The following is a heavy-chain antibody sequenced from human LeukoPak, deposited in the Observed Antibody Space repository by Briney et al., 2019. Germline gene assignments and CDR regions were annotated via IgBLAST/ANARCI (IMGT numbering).Heavy chain of an antibody. CDR3: AKVGYSSGRTNY. J-gene: IGHJ4*02. D-gene: IGHD6-19*01. CDR2: ISGSGGST. V-gene: IGHV3-23*01. CDR1: GFTFSSYA. Sequence: GGSLRLSCAASGFTFSSYAMSWVRQAPGKGLEWVSAISGSGGSTYYAGSVKGRFTISRDNSKNTLYLQMNSLRAEDTAVYYCAKVGYSSGRTNYWGQGTLVTVSS.